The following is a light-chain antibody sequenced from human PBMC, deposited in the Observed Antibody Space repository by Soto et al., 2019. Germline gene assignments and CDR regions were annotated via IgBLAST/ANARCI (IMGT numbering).Light chain of an antibody. Sequence: EIVLTQSPGTLSLSPGERATLSCRASQSVSTSFLTWYQQKPGQAPRLLIYGASWRATGIPDRFSGSGSGTDFTLTINRLEPEDFAVYYCQQYVPSQTWTFGQVTRVEVK. J-gene: IGKJ1*01. V-gene: IGKV3-20*01. CDR3: QQYVPSQTWT. CDR1: QSVSTSF. CDR2: GAS.